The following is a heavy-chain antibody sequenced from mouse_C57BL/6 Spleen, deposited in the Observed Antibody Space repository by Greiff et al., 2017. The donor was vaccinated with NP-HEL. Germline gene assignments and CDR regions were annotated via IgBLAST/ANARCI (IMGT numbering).Heavy chain of an antibody. V-gene: IGHV5-16*01. CDR2: INYDGSST. J-gene: IGHJ4*01. CDR3: ARDYYGSVAMDY. Sequence: EVQLVESEGGLVQPGSSMKLSCTASGFTFSDYYMAWVRQVPEKGLEWVANINYDGSSTYYLDSLKSRFIISRDNAKNILYLQMSSLKSEDTATYYCARDYYGSVAMDYRGQGTSDTVSS. CDR1: GFTFSDYY. D-gene: IGHD1-1*01.